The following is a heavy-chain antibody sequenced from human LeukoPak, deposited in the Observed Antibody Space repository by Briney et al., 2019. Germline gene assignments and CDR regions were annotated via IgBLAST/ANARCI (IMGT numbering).Heavy chain of an antibody. Sequence: SETLSLTCTVSGGSISSYYWSWIRQPPGKGLEWIGYIYYSGSTNYNPSLKSRVTISVDTSKNQFSLKLSSVTAADTAVYYCAGDHYYYDSSGPAAFDIWGQGTMVTVSS. CDR3: AGDHYYYDSSGPAAFDI. V-gene: IGHV4-59*01. CDR1: GGSISSYY. D-gene: IGHD3-22*01. CDR2: IYYSGST. J-gene: IGHJ3*02.